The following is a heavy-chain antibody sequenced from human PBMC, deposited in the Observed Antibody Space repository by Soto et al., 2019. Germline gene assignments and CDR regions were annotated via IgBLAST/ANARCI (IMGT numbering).Heavy chain of an antibody. D-gene: IGHD6-13*01. CDR2: ISRSSSYI. V-gene: IGHV3-21*01. Sequence: PGGSLRLSCAASGFTFSDHYMDWVRQAPGKGLEWVSSISRSSSYIYYADSVRGRFTISRDNSKNTLYLQMNSLRAEDTAVYYCARVGAAYITPSDYYYGMDVWGQGTTVTVSS. J-gene: IGHJ6*02. CDR1: GFTFSDHY. CDR3: ARVGAAYITPSDYYYGMDV.